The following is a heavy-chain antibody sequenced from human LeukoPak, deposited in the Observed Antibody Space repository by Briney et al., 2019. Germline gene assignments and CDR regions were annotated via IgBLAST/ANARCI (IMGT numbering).Heavy chain of an antibody. CDR3: ARAPPDYDILTGYSNWFDP. CDR2: IIPIFGTA. V-gene: IGHV1-69*13. J-gene: IGHJ5*02. D-gene: IGHD3-9*01. CDR1: GGTFSSYA. Sequence: ASVKVSCKASGGTFSSYAISWVRQAPGQGLEWMGGIIPIFGTANYAQKFQGRVTITADESTGTAYMELSSLRSEDTAVYYCARAPPDYDILTGYSNWFDPWGQGTLVTVSS.